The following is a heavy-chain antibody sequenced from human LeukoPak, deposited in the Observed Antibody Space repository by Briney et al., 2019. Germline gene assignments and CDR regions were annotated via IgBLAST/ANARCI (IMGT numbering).Heavy chain of an antibody. V-gene: IGHV4-30-2*01. J-gene: IGHJ4*02. CDR1: GGSISSGGYS. D-gene: IGHD3-10*01. CDR2: IYHSGST. CDR3: ARGPYGSGAFDY. Sequence: SQTLSLTCAVSGGSISSGGYSWSWIRQPPGKGLEWIGYIYHSGSTYYNPSLKSRVTKSVDRSKNQFSLKLSSVTAADTAVYYCARGPYGSGAFDYWGQGTLVTVSS.